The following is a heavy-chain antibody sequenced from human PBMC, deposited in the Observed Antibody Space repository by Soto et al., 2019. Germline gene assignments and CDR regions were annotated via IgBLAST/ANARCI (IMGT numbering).Heavy chain of an antibody. CDR3: VRERAPFDAFDI. J-gene: IGHJ3*02. CDR2: IWSNGRNT. CDR1: GLTFSCCG. V-gene: IGHV3-33*01. Sequence: GGSLRLSCAASGLTFSCCGFHWVRQAPGKGLEWVAVIWSNGRNTYYGDSVKGRFTFSRDNSKNTLSLQMNSLSAEDTAVYYCVRERAPFDAFDIWGRGTMVTVSS.